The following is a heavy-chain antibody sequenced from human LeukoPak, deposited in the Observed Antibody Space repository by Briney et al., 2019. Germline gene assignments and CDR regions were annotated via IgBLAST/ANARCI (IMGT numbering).Heavy chain of an antibody. V-gene: IGHV3-30*02. D-gene: IGHD2-2*01. CDR2: IRYDGSNK. CDR3: AKDQVVVPAAIAS. Sequence: GGSLRLSCAASGFTFSSYGMHWVRQAPGKGLEWVAFIRYDGSNKYYADSVKGRFTISRDNSKNTLYLQMNSLRAEDTAVYYCAKDQVVVPAAIASWGQGTLVTVSS. CDR1: GFTFSSYG. J-gene: IGHJ5*01.